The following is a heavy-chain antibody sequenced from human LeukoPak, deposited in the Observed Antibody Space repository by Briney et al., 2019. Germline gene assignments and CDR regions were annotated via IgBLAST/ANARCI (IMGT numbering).Heavy chain of an antibody. CDR1: GYTLTELS. CDR2: FDPEDGET. CDR3: AAQAEIAAAQKVDY. V-gene: IGHV1-24*01. D-gene: IGHD6-13*01. J-gene: IGHJ4*02. Sequence: GASVKVSCKVSGYTLTELSMHWVRQAPGKGLEWMGGFDPEDGETIYAQKFQGRVTMTEDTSTDTAYMELSSLRSEDTAVYYCAAQAEIAAAQKVDYWGQGTLVTVSS.